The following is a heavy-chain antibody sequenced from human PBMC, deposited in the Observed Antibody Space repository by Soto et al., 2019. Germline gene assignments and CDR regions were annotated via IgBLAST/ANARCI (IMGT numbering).Heavy chain of an antibody. Sequence: TQTLPRTCALSGDSVASDRAASNWIRQSPTRGLEWLGRTYYGSKWYNDSADSVKGRISINPDTSKNQFSLQLNSVTPEDTAVYYCATWRLGYWGQGTQVTVSS. CDR2: TYYGSKWYN. D-gene: IGHD6-25*01. V-gene: IGHV6-1*01. CDR1: GDSVASDRAA. CDR3: ATWRLGY. J-gene: IGHJ4*02.